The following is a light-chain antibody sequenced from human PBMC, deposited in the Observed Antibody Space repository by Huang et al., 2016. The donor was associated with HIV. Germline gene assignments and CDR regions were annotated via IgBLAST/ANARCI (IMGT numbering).Light chain of an antibody. J-gene: IGKJ2*01. CDR2: WAS. CDR3: QQYYGTPYT. CDR1: QSLLYTSNKKNF. Sequence: DIVMTQSPDSLSVSLGERATINCTSSQSLLYTSNKKNFLARYQQRPGQPPKLLIYWASTRESGVPDRFSGSGSGTDFTLTVDSLQAEDGAIYYCQQYYGTPYTFGQGTKLEIE. V-gene: IGKV4-1*01.